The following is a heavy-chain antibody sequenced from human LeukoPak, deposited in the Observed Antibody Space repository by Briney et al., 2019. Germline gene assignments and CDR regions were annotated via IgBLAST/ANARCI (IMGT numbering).Heavy chain of an antibody. D-gene: IGHD5-12*01. CDR2: IDWVDDK. J-gene: IGHJ4*02. CDR1: GFSVSTSGVC. CDR3: ARIWLTRSYYFNY. V-gene: IGHV2-70*11. Sequence: ESGPALVKPTQTLTLTCTFSGFSVSTSGVCVSWIRQPPGKALEWLARIDWVDDKYYSTSLKTRLTISKDTSKNQVVLTMTNMDPVDTATYSCARIWLTRSYYFNYWGQGTLVTVSS.